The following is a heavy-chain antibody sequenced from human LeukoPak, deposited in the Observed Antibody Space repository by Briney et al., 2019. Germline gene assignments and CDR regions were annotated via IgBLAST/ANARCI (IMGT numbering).Heavy chain of an antibody. CDR3: ASRLRLGESSVRSNEPFDI. Sequence: GESLKISCKGSGYSFTSYWIGWVRQMPGKGLEWMGIIYPGDSDTRYSPSFQGQVTISADKSISTAYLQWSSLKASDTAMYYCASRLRLGESSVRSNEPFDIWGQGTMVTVSS. J-gene: IGHJ3*02. D-gene: IGHD3-16*02. V-gene: IGHV5-51*01. CDR2: IYPGDSDT. CDR1: GYSFTSYW.